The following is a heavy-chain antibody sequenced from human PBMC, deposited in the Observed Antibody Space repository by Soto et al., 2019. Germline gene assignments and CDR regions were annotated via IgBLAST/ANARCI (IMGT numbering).Heavy chain of an antibody. CDR1: GFSFNAYS. CDR2: ITDTSATV. J-gene: IGHJ4*02. CDR3: VRDRGNTPYDY. Sequence: EVQLVESGGGLVQPGGSLRLSCVAAGFSFNAYSMDRVRQAPGKGLEWVSYITDTSATVYYADSVKGRFTISRDNAKNSLYLQMNSLRDEDTAVYYCVRDRGNTPYDYWGQGTLVTVSA. V-gene: IGHV3-48*02. D-gene: IGHD3-16*01.